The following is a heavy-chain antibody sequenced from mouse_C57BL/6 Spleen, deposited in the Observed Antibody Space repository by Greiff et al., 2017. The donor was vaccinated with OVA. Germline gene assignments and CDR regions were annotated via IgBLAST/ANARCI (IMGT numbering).Heavy chain of an antibody. CDR3: ARWRGYEFAY. D-gene: IGHD2-2*01. Sequence: QVQLQQSGAELVKPGASVKLSCKASGYTFTSYWMQWVKQRLGQGLEWIGEIDPSDSYTNYNQKFKGKATLTVDTSSSTAYMQLSSLTSEDSAVYYCARWRGYEFAYWGQGTLVTVSA. CDR1: GYTFTSYW. J-gene: IGHJ3*01. V-gene: IGHV1-50*01. CDR2: IDPSDSYT.